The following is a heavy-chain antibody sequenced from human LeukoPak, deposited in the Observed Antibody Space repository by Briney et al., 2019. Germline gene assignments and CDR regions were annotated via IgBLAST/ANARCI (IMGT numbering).Heavy chain of an antibody. Sequence: SETLSLTCTVSGGSVSSGSYYWSWIRQPPGKGLEWIGEINHSGTTNYNPSLKNRVTISVDTSKNQFSLKLRSVTAADTAVYYCASRPTGGMATLTGYFDYWGQGTLVTVSS. CDR2: INHSGTT. CDR3: ASRPTGGMATLTGYFDY. J-gene: IGHJ4*02. CDR1: GGSVSSGSYY. D-gene: IGHD5-24*01. V-gene: IGHV4-61*01.